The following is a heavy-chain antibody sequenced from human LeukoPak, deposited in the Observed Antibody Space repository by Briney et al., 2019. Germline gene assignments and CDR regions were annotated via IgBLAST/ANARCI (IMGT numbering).Heavy chain of an antibody. Sequence: GGSLRLSCAASGFTFSSYWMYWVRQAPGKGLVWVSRTSSDGSTTTYADSVKGRFTISRDNAKNTLYLQMNSLRAEDTAVYYCARPRAGYSVFDYWGQGTLVTVSS. J-gene: IGHJ4*02. CDR1: GFTFSSYW. CDR3: ARPRAGYSVFDY. D-gene: IGHD6-13*01. V-gene: IGHV3-74*01. CDR2: TSSDGSTT.